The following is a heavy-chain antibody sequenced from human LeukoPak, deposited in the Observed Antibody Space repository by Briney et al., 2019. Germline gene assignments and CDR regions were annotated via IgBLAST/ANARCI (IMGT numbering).Heavy chain of an antibody. Sequence: SETLPLTCTVSGDSISSNSYYWGWIRQPPGKGLEWIGSIYYTGITYYNPSLESRVTISVDTSKNQFSLKLRSVTAADTAVYYCARGTHYWGQGTLVTVSS. CDR1: GDSISSNSYY. CDR3: ARGTHY. J-gene: IGHJ4*02. V-gene: IGHV4-39*01. CDR2: IYYTGIT.